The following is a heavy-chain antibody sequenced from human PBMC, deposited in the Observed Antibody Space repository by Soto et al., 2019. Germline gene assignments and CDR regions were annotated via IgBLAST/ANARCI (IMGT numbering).Heavy chain of an antibody. CDR1: GGSFRNYG. Sequence: QVQLVQSGAEVKKPGSSVRVSCKVSGGSFRNYGITWVRQSPGQGLEWLGGIMPVFGTAVYAPKFQGRVTICADELRTTASLELRSLSSDDTAVYFCARARDYDLLTAREYALDVWGQGTTVTV. D-gene: IGHD3-9*01. CDR2: IMPVFGTA. CDR3: ARARDYDLLTAREYALDV. V-gene: IGHV1-69*01. J-gene: IGHJ6*02.